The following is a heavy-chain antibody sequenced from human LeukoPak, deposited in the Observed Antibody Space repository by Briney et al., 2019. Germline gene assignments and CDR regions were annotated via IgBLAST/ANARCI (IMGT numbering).Heavy chain of an antibody. CDR3: ARGLGYCSGGSCYLRIFDY. V-gene: IGHV4-39*07. CDR2: IYYSGST. D-gene: IGHD2-15*01. CDR1: GGSISSSSYY. J-gene: IGHJ4*02. Sequence: KASETLSLTCTVSGGSISSSSYYWGWIRQPPGKGLEWIGSIYYSGSTYYNPSLKSRVTISVDTSKTQFSLRLNSVTAADSAVYYCARGLGYCSGGSCYLRIFDYWGQGTLVTVSS.